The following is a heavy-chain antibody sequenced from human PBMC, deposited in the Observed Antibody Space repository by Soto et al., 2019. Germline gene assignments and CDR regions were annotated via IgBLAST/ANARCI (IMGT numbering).Heavy chain of an antibody. V-gene: IGHV3-48*02. D-gene: IGHD3-3*01. CDR3: ARDGDYDFWSGYPKENYFDY. J-gene: IGHJ4*02. Sequence: HPGGSRRLSCADSGVTFSSYSRNGVRQAPGKGLEWVSYISSSSSTIYYADSVKGRFTISRDNAKNSLYLQMNSLRDEDTAVYYCARDGDYDFWSGYPKENYFDYWGQGT. CDR1: GVTFSSYS. CDR2: ISSSSSTI.